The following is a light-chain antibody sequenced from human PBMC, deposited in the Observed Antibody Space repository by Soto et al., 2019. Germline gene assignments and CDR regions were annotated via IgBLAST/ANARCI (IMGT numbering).Light chain of an antibody. V-gene: IGLV2-14*01. CDR3: SSYTSSSTWV. CDR2: DVS. J-gene: IGLJ3*02. CDR1: SSDVGGYNY. Sequence: QSALTQPACVSGSPGQSITISCTGTSSDVGGYNYVSWYQQHPGKAPKLMIYDVSNRPSGVSNRFSGSKSGNTASLTISGLQPEDEADYYCSSYTSSSTWVFGGGTKVTVL.